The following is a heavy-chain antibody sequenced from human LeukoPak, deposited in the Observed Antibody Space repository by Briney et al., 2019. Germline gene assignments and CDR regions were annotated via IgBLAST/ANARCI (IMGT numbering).Heavy chain of an antibody. CDR2: ICGVRRST. J-gene: IGHJ4*02. Sequence: PGGSLRLSCSASGFTFDDYAMHWVRQSPGEGLEWVSLICGVRRSTYYADSVKGRFTISKDNNKNSLYLQMNSLRPEDTAFYYCARDDETYYYDGIGHNVDYWGQGTLLTVSS. CDR3: ARDDETYYYDGIGHNVDY. CDR1: GFTFDDYA. V-gene: IGHV3-43*02. D-gene: IGHD3-22*01.